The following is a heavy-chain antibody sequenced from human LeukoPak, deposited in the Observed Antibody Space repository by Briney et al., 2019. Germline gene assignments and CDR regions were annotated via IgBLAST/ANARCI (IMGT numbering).Heavy chain of an antibody. CDR2: INPNSGGT. V-gene: IGHV1-2*06. CDR1: GYTFTDYY. Sequence: ASVKVSCKASGYTFTDYYMHWVRQAPGQGLEWMGRINPNSGGTNYAQKFQGRVTMTRDTSISTAYMELSRLRSDDTAVFYCARGSVVVAATQDYWGQGTPVTVSS. J-gene: IGHJ4*02. D-gene: IGHD2-15*01. CDR3: ARGSVVVAATQDY.